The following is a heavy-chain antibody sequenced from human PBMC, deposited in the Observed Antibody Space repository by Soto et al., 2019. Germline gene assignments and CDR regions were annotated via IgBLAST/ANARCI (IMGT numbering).Heavy chain of an antibody. CDR1: GGIFSSFA. J-gene: IGHJ5*02. CDR3: ARGPILPGATSWLDP. V-gene: IGHV1-69*13. Sequence: GASVKVSCKASGGIFSSFAVSRVRQAPGQGLEWMGGIIPMTGTPNYAQKFQGRVTMTADGSTSTAYLVLSSLRSEDTAVYYCARGPILPGATSWLDPWGQGTVVTVSS. D-gene: IGHD2-2*01. CDR2: IIPMTGTP.